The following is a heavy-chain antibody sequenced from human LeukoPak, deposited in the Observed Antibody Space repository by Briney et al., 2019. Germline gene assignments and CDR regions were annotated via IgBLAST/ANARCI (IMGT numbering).Heavy chain of an antibody. CDR2: ISAYNGNT. D-gene: IGHD3-10*01. Sequence: ASVKVSCKASGYTFTSYGISWVRQAPGQGLEWMGWISAYNGNTNYAQKLQGRVTMTTDTSTSTAYMELRSLRSDDTAVYYCAREDVLLWFGEPRRSPSNWFDPWGQGTLVTVSS. CDR1: GYTFTSYG. J-gene: IGHJ5*02. CDR3: AREDVLLWFGEPRRSPSNWFDP. V-gene: IGHV1-18*01.